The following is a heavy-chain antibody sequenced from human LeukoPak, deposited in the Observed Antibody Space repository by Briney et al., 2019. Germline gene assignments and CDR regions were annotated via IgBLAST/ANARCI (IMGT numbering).Heavy chain of an antibody. Sequence: GGSLRLSCAASGFTFSGSWMTWVRQASGEGLEWVANIKGDGSVKNYIDSVKGRFTISRDNAKNSVFLQMNSLRAEDTAVYFCARDRAFFAFDIWGQGTMVTVSS. J-gene: IGHJ3*02. V-gene: IGHV3-7*01. CDR1: GFTFSGSW. CDR2: IKGDGSVK. D-gene: IGHD5-24*01. CDR3: ARDRAFFAFDI.